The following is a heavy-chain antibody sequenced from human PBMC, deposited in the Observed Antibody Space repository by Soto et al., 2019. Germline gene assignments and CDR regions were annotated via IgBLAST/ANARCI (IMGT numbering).Heavy chain of an antibody. Sequence: EASVKVSCKASGFTFITYDFSWVRQAAGQGLEWMGWMNPNNGNAGFAQKFRGRINMTRNTSISTAYVELSSLRSDDSAVYFFARIKGRSAPYYLDLWGQGTQVTVSS. CDR1: GFTFITYD. J-gene: IGHJ5*02. V-gene: IGHV1-8*01. CDR3: ARIKGRSAPYYLDL. D-gene: IGHD1-26*01. CDR2: MNPNNGNA.